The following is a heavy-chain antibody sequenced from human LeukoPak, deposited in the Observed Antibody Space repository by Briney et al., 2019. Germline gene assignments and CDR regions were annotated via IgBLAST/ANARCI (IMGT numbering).Heavy chain of an antibody. CDR2: IYSGGNT. V-gene: IGHV3-NL1*01. CDR1: GFTFSTYG. Sequence: GGSLRLSCAASGFTFSTYGMHWVRQAPGKGLEWVSFIYSGGNTHYSDSVKGRFTISRDNSKNTLYLQMNSLRADDTAVYYCARRAGEYSHPYDYWGQGTLVTVSS. CDR3: ARRAGEYSHPYDY. J-gene: IGHJ4*02. D-gene: IGHD4-17*01.